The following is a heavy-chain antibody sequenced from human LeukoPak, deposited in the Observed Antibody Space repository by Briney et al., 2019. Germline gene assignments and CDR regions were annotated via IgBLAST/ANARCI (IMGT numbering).Heavy chain of an antibody. CDR3: ARHDYGGNSAWFDP. V-gene: IGHV4-59*01. CDR1: GGSIRGYF. D-gene: IGHD4-23*01. Sequence: WETLSLTCTVSGGSIRGYFWSWIRQPPGKGLEWIGYIFYSGSTYCNPSLMSRVTISVDTSKNQFSLKLTSVTAADTAVYYCARHDYGGNSAWFDPWGQGTLVSVSS. J-gene: IGHJ5*02. CDR2: IFYSGST.